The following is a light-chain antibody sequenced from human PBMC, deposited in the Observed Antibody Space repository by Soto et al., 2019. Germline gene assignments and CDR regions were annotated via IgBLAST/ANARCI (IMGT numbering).Light chain of an antibody. CDR1: QSISSW. CDR2: KAS. Sequence: DIQMTQSPSTLSASVADRVTMTCRASQSISSWLAWYQQKPGKAPKLLIYKASSLESGVPSRFSGSGSGTEFTLTISSRQPDDFATYYCQHYNSYSSWTFGQGTKVEIK. J-gene: IGKJ1*01. CDR3: QHYNSYSSWT. V-gene: IGKV1-5*03.